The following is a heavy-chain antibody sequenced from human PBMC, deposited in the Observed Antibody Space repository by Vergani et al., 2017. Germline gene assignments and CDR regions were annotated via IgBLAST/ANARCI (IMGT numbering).Heavy chain of an antibody. CDR1: GGSISSYY. J-gene: IGHJ5*02. CDR3: ARHVYYYDSSDLFDP. V-gene: IGHV4-59*01. CDR2: IYYSGST. D-gene: IGHD3-22*01. Sequence: QVQLQESGPGLVKPSETLSLTCTVSGGSISSYYWSWIRQPPGKGLEWIGYIYYSGSTNYNPSLKSRVTITVDTPKSQFSLKLSSVTAADTAVYYCARHVYYYDSSDLFDPWGQGTLVTVSS.